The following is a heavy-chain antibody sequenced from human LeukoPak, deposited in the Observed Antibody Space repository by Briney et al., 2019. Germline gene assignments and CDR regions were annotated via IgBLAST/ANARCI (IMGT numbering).Heavy chain of an antibody. V-gene: IGHV3-23*01. CDR1: GFTFSSYA. D-gene: IGHD1-26*01. Sequence: PGGSLRLSCAASGFTFSSYAMSWVRQAPGKGLEWVSAISGSGGSTYYADSMKGRFTISRDNSKNTLYLQMNSLRAEDTAVYYCAKIASGSYYGSLDYWGQGTLVTVSS. CDR3: AKIASGSYYGSLDY. CDR2: ISGSGGST. J-gene: IGHJ4*02.